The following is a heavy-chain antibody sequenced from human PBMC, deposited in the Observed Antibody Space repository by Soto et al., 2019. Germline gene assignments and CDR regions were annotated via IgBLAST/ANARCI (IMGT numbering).Heavy chain of an antibody. CDR3: ARDGREASGMDV. Sequence: PSETLSLTCTFSVGSISDFYGSWIRQPPGKGLEWIGYIYYSGSTNYNPSLKSRVTISVDTSKNQFSLQLNSVTTADTAVYYCARDGREASGMDVWGQGTKVTVSS. D-gene: IGHD1-26*01. CDR1: VGSISDFY. CDR2: IYYSGST. V-gene: IGHV4-59*01. J-gene: IGHJ6*02.